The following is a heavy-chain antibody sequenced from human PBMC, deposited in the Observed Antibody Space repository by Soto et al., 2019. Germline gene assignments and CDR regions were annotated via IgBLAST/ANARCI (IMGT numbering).Heavy chain of an antibody. D-gene: IGHD6-19*01. V-gene: IGHV3-73*02. J-gene: IGHJ4*02. CDR1: GFIFSGSG. CDR2: ITDKPDRYTT. Sequence: EVQLVESGGGLVQPGGSLKLSCAASGFIFSGSGMHWVRQASGQGLEWIGRITDKPDRYTTAYAASVRGRFTISRDDSKKTAYLQMNGLKSEDTAVYYCTRQWLEVSPLDYWGQGTLVTVSS. CDR3: TRQWLEVSPLDY.